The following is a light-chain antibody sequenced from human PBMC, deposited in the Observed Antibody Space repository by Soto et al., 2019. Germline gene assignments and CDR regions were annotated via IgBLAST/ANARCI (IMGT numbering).Light chain of an antibody. CDR3: QQYNDYSWRT. CDR2: KAS. Sequence: DIQMTQSPSTLSASVGDRVTITCRASQPISIWLAWYQQKPGKAPKLLIHKASTLESGEPSRFRGSGAETEFTLTISSLQPDDFAPYYCQQYNDYSWRTFGQGTKVEIK. J-gene: IGKJ1*01. CDR1: QPISIW. V-gene: IGKV1-5*03.